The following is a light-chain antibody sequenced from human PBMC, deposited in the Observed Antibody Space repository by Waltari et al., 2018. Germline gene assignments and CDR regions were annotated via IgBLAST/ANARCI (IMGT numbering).Light chain of an antibody. J-gene: IGLJ3*02. CDR2: KNS. CDR3: AAWDDGWSGPWV. CDR1: KSNIGNNS. Sequence: QSVLTQPPSTSATPGQRVTISCSGSKSNIGNNSVYWYQQVPGMAPKLIIYKNSQRPSGVPDRFSGPKSGTSASLAISGLRSEDEATYHCAAWDDGWSGPWVFGGGTRVTVL. V-gene: IGLV1-47*01.